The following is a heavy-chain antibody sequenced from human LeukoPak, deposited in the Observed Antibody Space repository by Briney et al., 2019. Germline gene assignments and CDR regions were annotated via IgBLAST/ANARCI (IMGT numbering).Heavy chain of an antibody. CDR2: LRSNSDGGTI. Sequence: GGSLRLSCATSGSTFSSAWMNWVRQAPGKGLEWVGRLRSNSDGGTIDYAAPVKGRFALSRDDSKNTLYLQMNSLQTEDTAVYYCATDFYDTTWGQGTLVTVSS. D-gene: IGHD3-22*01. V-gene: IGHV3-15*07. CDR1: GSTFSSAW. J-gene: IGHJ5*02. CDR3: ATDFYDTT.